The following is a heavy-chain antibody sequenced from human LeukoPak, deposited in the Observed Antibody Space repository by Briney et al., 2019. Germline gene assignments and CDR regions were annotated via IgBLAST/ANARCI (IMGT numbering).Heavy chain of an antibody. CDR2: ISSSSSYI. D-gene: IGHD1-14*01. Sequence: GGSLRLSCAASRFTFSSYAMSWIRQAPGKGLEWVSSISSSSSYIYYADSVKGRFTISRDNAKNSLYLQMNSLRAEDTAVYYCAGGLPLENTFDYWGQGTLVTVSS. V-gene: IGHV3-21*01. CDR1: RFTFSSYA. CDR3: AGGLPLENTFDY. J-gene: IGHJ4*02.